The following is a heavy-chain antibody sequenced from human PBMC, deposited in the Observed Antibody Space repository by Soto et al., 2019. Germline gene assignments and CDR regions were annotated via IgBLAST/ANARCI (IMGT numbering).Heavy chain of an antibody. CDR3: AGPRRDFWNGYPYYYGMDV. J-gene: IGHJ6*02. D-gene: IGHD3-3*01. V-gene: IGHV4-4*07. CDR2: IHVSGKT. CDR1: GDSINNYY. Sequence: SETLSLTCTVSGDSINNYYWIWIRQPAGKGLEWIGRIHVSGKTNYNPSLKSRVTMSLDMSKNHFSLRLSSVTAADTAVYYCAGPRRDFWNGYPYYYGMDVWGQGTTVTVSS.